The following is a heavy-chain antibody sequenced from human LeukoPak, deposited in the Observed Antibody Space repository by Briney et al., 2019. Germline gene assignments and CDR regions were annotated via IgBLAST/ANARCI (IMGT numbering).Heavy chain of an antibody. D-gene: IGHD2-2*01. CDR3: ARDRGYCRGTTCYAYYFDS. V-gene: IGHV3-48*04. Sequence: GGSLRLSCAASGFTLSSFGMNWVRQAPGKGLEWVSYIGTTTSTIYYADSVKGRFTISRDNAKNSLYLQMNSLRAEDTAVYYCARDRGYCRGTTCYAYYFDSWGQGTLVTVSS. CDR1: GFTLSSFG. J-gene: IGHJ4*02. CDR2: IGTTTSTI.